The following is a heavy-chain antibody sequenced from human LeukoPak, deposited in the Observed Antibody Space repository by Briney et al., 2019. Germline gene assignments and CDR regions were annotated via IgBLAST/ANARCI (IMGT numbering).Heavy chain of an antibody. Sequence: SETLPLTCTVSGDSISSHYWSWIRQPPGKGLEWMGFFFDSGSTNYKSSLESRVTMSVDTSKNQFSLKLSSVTAADTAVYYCARVLQNYYHLDVWGTGTTVTVSS. J-gene: IGHJ6*03. V-gene: IGHV4-59*11. CDR1: GDSISSHY. CDR3: ARVLQNYYHLDV. CDR2: FFDSGST. D-gene: IGHD2/OR15-2a*01.